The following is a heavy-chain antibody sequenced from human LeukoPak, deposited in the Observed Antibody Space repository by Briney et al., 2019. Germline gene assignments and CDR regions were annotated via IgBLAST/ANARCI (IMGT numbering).Heavy chain of an antibody. CDR2: FDPEDGET. V-gene: IGHV1-24*01. J-gene: IGHJ4*02. D-gene: IGHD3-22*01. Sequence: ASVKVSCKVSGYTLTELSMHWVRQAPGKGLEWMGGFDPEDGETIYAQKFQGRVTMTEDTSTDTAYMELSSLRSEDTAAYYCESHGLLRDSSGYYFDYWGQGTLVTVSS. CDR1: GYTLTELS. CDR3: ESHGLLRDSSGYYFDY.